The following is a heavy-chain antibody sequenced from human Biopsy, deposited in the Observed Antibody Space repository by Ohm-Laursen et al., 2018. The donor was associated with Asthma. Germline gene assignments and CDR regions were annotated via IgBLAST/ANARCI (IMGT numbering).Heavy chain of an antibody. CDR1: GFSFSNFA. Sequence: SLRLSCAAPGFSFSNFAIHWVRQAPGKGLEWVGVISKDASTQDYADSVKGRFTMARDNSKNTLDLQMNSLGEEDTAVYYCVRDGTDDAFDIWGQGTVVSVSS. CDR2: ISKDASTQ. V-gene: IGHV3-30*01. CDR3: VRDGTDDAFDI. J-gene: IGHJ3*02. D-gene: IGHD1-1*01.